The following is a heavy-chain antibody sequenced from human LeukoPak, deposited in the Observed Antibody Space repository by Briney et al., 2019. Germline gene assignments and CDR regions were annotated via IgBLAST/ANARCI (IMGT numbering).Heavy chain of an antibody. V-gene: IGHV4-4*09. J-gene: IGHJ6*03. CDR3: ARHYSSSWTRFYYYYMDV. CDR2: IYTSGST. CDR1: GGSISSYD. D-gene: IGHD6-13*01. Sequence: PSETLSLTCTVSGGSISSYDWSLILQPPGKVLKWIGYIYTSGSTNYNPSLKSRVTISVDTSKNQFSLKLSSVTAADTAVYYCARHYSSSWTRFYYYYMDVWGKGTTVTVSS.